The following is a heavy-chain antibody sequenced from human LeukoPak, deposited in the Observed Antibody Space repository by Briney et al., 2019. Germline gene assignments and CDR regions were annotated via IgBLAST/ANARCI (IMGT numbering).Heavy chain of an antibody. D-gene: IGHD3-22*01. J-gene: IGHJ5*02. CDR1: GFSLSTTGVG. Sequence: SGPTLLKPTPPLTLTCTFSGFSLSTTGVGVTWVRQPPGKALEWLALIYWNDDKRYSPSLKTRLTITKGTSKNQVVLTMTNMDPVDTGTYYCAHDRPGIGFDPWGQGTLVTVSS. CDR3: AHDRPGIGFDP. V-gene: IGHV2-5*01. CDR2: IYWNDDK.